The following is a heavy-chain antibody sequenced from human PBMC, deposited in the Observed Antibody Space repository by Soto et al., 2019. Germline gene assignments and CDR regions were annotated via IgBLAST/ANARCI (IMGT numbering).Heavy chain of an antibody. CDR1: GFTFSSYS. CDR2: ISSSSSYI. V-gene: IGHV3-21*01. Sequence: EVQLVESGGGLVKPGGSLRLSCAASGFTFSSYSMNWVRQAPGKGLEWVSSISSSSSYIYYADSVKGRFTISRDNAKNSLYLQMNSLRAEDTAVYYCARDRPNYCSGSCLNYYWGQGTLVTVSS. D-gene: IGHD3-10*01. J-gene: IGHJ4*02. CDR3: ARDRPNYCSGSCLNYY.